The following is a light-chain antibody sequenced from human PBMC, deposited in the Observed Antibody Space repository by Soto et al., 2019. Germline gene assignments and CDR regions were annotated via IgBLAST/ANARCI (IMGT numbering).Light chain of an antibody. Sequence: EIVLTQSPATLSLSPGERDTLSCRASQSVRSSLGWYQQRPGQAPRLLIYDASNTATGIPARFSGSGSGTDFTLTISCLELEDFAVYYCQQYSNWPSLTFGGGTKVDI. V-gene: IGKV3-11*01. CDR3: QQYSNWPSLT. J-gene: IGKJ4*02. CDR2: DAS. CDR1: QSVRSS.